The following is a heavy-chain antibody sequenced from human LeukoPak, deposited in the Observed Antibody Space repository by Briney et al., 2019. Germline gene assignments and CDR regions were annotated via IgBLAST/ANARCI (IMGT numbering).Heavy chain of an antibody. Sequence: GGSLRLSCAASGFTFSSYSMNWVRQAPGKGLEWVSSISSSSSYIYYADSVKGRFTISRDNAKNSLYLQMNSLRAEDTAVYYCARDVFWSGYPTDYWGQGTLVTVSS. J-gene: IGHJ4*02. CDR1: GFTFSSYS. D-gene: IGHD3-3*01. CDR3: ARDVFWSGYPTDY. V-gene: IGHV3-21*01. CDR2: ISSSSSYI.